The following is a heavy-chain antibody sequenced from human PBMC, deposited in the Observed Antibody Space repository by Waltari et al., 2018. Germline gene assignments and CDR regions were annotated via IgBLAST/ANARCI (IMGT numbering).Heavy chain of an antibody. CDR2: IIPIFGTA. J-gene: IGHJ6*02. V-gene: IGHV1-69*01. CDR1: GGTFSSYA. Sequence: QVQLVQSGAEVKKPGSSVKVSCKASGGTFSSYAISWVRQAPGNGLEWMGGIIPIFGTANYAQKFQGRVTITADESTSTAYMELSSLRSEDTAVYYCARGEAAAGWNYYYYGMDVWGQGTTVTVSS. D-gene: IGHD6-13*01. CDR3: ARGEAAAGWNYYYYGMDV.